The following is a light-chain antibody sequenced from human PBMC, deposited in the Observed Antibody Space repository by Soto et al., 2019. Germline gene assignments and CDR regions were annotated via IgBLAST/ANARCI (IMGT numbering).Light chain of an antibody. CDR2: WAS. V-gene: IGKV4-1*01. Sequence: DIVMTQSPDSLAVSLGERATINCESSQSVLYSSNNKNYLAWYQQKPGQPPKLLIYWASTRESGVPDRFSGRGSGTDFTLTISSLQAEDVAVYYCQFYGSSLIPFGQGKRLEI. J-gene: IGKJ5*01. CDR1: QSVLYSSNNKNY. CDR3: QFYGSSLIP.